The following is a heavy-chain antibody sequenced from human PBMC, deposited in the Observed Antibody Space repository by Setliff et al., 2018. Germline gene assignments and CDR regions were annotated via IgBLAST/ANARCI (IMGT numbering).Heavy chain of an antibody. CDR2: INHTGST. D-gene: IGHD6-6*01. Sequence: PSETLSLTCAVYGGSFSGYYWSWIRQPPGKGLEWIGEINHTGSTKYNPSLKSRLTISVDTSKNQFSLNLRSVTAADTAVYYCARYLSRHFDYWGQGTLVTVSS. J-gene: IGHJ4*02. CDR3: ARYLSRHFDY. CDR1: GGSFSGYY. V-gene: IGHV4-34*01.